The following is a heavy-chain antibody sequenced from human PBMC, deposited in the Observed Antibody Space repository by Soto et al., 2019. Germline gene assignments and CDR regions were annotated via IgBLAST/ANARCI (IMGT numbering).Heavy chain of an antibody. CDR1: GFTFGNYG. D-gene: IGHD1-26*01. CDR3: AKGGGSARDFDY. J-gene: IGHJ4*02. CDR2: TSCDGNNK. Sequence: GGSLRLSCTGSGFTFGNYGMHWVRQAPGKGLEWVASTSCDGNNKYYADSLKGRFTISRDNSKKMVYLQMTSLGPEDTAVYYCAKGGGSARDFDYWGQGALVTVSS. V-gene: IGHV3-30*18.